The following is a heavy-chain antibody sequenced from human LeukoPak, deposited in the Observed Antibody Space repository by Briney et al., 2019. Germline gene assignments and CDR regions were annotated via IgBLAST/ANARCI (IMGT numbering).Heavy chain of an antibody. Sequence: SVKVSCKASGGAFSSYAISWVRQAPGQGLEWMGGIIPIFGTANYAQKFQGRVTITTDESTSTAYMELSSLRSEDTAVYYCASERFLYYFDYWGQGTLVTVSS. CDR3: ASERFLYYFDY. J-gene: IGHJ4*02. D-gene: IGHD3-3*01. CDR1: GGAFSSYA. CDR2: IIPIFGTA. V-gene: IGHV1-69*05.